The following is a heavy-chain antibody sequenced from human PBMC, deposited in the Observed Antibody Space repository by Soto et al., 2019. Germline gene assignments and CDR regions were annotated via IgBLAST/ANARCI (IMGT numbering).Heavy chain of an antibody. CDR3: AKGNYDSSGLSLNWFDP. V-gene: IGHV3-30*18. CDR2: ISYDGRNK. D-gene: IGHD3-22*01. Sequence: QVQLVESGGGVVQPERSLRLSCAASGFTFSNYAMHWVRQAPGKGPEWVAAISYDGRNKYYADSVKGRFTISRDNSKNTLDLQMNSLRAEDTAVYYCAKGNYDSSGLSLNWFDPWGQGTLVTVSS. CDR1: GFTFSNYA. J-gene: IGHJ5*02.